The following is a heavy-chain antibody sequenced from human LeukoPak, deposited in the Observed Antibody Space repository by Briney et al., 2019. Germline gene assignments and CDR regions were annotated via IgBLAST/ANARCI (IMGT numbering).Heavy chain of an antibody. D-gene: IGHD5-18*01. Sequence: GASVKVSCKASGGTFSSYAISWVRQAPGQGLEWMGGIIPIFGTANYAQKFQGRVTITADKSTSTAYMELSSLRSEDTAVYYCARAFALGGAMVTSYWFDPWGQGTLVTVSS. CDR2: IIPIFGTA. J-gene: IGHJ5*02. CDR3: ARAFALGGAMVTSYWFDP. V-gene: IGHV1-69*06. CDR1: GGTFSSYA.